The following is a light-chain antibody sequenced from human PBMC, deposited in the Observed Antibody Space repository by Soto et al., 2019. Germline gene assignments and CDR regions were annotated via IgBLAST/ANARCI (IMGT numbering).Light chain of an antibody. V-gene: IGKV3-15*01. Sequence: EIVLTQSPATLSLSPGERATLSCRASQSVGSSLAWYQQRPGQAPRLLIYGPSTRATGIPARFSGSGSGTDFTLTISSLQSEDFAVYYCQQYNNWPLTFGQGTRLEI. CDR2: GPS. CDR3: QQYNNWPLT. CDR1: QSVGSS. J-gene: IGKJ5*01.